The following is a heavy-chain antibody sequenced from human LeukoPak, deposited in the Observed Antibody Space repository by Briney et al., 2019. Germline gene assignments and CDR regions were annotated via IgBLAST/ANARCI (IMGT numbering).Heavy chain of an antibody. CDR2: INWYGGST. CDR3: ARALRDGDYYYYYYGMDV. Sequence: GGSLRLSCAASGFTFDDYGMSWVRQAPGKGLEWVSGINWYGGSTGYADSVKGRFTISRDNAKNSLYLQMNSLRAEDTALYYCARALRDGDYYYYYYGMDVWGQGTTVTVSS. D-gene: IGHD4-17*01. CDR1: GFTFDDYG. J-gene: IGHJ6*02. V-gene: IGHV3-20*04.